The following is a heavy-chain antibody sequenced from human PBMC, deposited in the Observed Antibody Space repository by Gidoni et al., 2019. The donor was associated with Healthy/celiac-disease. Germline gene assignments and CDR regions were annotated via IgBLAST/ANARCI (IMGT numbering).Heavy chain of an antibody. CDR3: AKDVSYSGYDWRVYYFDY. Sequence: EVQLLESGGGLVQPGGSLRLSCAASGFTFSSYAMSWVRQAPGKGLEWVSAISGSGGSTYYADSVKGRFTISRDNSKNTLYLQMNSLRAEDTAVYYCAKDVSYSGYDWRVYYFDYWGQGTLVTVSS. V-gene: IGHV3-23*01. D-gene: IGHD5-12*01. CDR2: ISGSGGST. J-gene: IGHJ4*02. CDR1: GFTFSSYA.